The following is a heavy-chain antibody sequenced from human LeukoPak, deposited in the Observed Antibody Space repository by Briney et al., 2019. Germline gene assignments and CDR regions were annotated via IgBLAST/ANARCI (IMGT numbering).Heavy chain of an antibody. D-gene: IGHD4-17*01. CDR2: ISDDGVNT. CDR1: GFTFSLYT. V-gene: IGHV3-23*01. J-gene: IGHJ5*01. Sequence: GGSLRLSCAASGFTFSLYTMNWVRQAPGKGPEWVSTISDDGVNTYYADSVKGRFTISRDNSKSTLYLQMDSLRAEDTAVYYCAKVRWIAVTTTFDCWGQGTLVTVSS. CDR3: AKVRWIAVTTTFDC.